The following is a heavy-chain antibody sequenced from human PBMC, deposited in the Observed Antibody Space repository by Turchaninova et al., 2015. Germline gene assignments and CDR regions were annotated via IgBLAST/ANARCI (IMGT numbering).Heavy chain of an antibody. CDR1: GYTFTTYA. V-gene: IGHV1-3*04. CDR3: ARDAGPYNDFWMGQHHFDY. Sequence: GASVKVSCQASGYTFTTYAIHWVRQAPGRGLEWMGWISTYDGSTLYSRNFQGRLTITSNTSASTAYMELSGLRSEDTAVYYCARDAGPYNDFWMGQHHFDYWGQGTPVTVSS. D-gene: IGHD3-3*01. CDR2: ISTYDGST. J-gene: IGHJ4*02.